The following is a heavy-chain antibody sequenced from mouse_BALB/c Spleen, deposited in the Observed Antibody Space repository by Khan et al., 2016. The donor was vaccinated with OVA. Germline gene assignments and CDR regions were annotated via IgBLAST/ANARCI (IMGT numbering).Heavy chain of an antibody. CDR2: IPPGSGSQ. CDR3: PRSTRSEFDRSAIVY. D-gene: IGHD2-1*01. Sequence: DLVKPGASVKVSCKASGYTFTSNRINWIKQRLGQGHEWIGHIPPGSGSQYYNKMFTVKSTLTVDNSSTTAYIQLSSLSSEDSAVXLSPRSTRSEFDRSAIVYWGQGTTFTVST. J-gene: IGHJ4*01. V-gene: IGHV1S41*01. CDR1: GYTFTSNR.